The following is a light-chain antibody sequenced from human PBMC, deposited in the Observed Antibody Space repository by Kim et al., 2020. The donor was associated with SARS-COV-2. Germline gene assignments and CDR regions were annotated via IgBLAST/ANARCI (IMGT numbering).Light chain of an antibody. CDR2: AAS. V-gene: IGKV1-39*01. CDR1: QRISSY. Sequence: SATVRDRVTNTWRESQRISSYLNLYQKKPGKAPKLLIYAASSLQSGVPSRFSGSGSGTDFTLTISSLQPEDFATYYCQQSYSTPYTFGQGTRREI. CDR3: QQSYSTPYT. J-gene: IGKJ2*01.